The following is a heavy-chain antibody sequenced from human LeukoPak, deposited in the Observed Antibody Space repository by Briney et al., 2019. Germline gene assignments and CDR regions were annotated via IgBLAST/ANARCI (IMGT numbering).Heavy chain of an antibody. J-gene: IGHJ4*02. CDR2: INPSGGST. CDR3: ARADYYDSSGYRYSGTTIDY. CDR1: GYTFTSYY. V-gene: IGHV1-46*01. D-gene: IGHD3-22*01. Sequence: ASVKVSCKASGYTFTSYYMHWVRQAPGQGLEWMGIINPSGGSTSYAQKFQGRVTMTRDTSTSTVYMELSSLRSEDTAVYYCARADYYDSSGYRYSGTTIDYWGQGTLVTVSS.